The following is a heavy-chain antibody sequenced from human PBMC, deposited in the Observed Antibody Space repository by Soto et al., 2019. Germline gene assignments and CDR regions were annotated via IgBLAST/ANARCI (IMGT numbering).Heavy chain of an antibody. CDR3: ARGGDSYIDY. CDR1: GFTFSTHW. V-gene: IGHV3-7*03. D-gene: IGHD2-21*02. Sequence: GGSLRLSCAASGFTFSTHWMVWVRQPPGKGLEWVANIKQEGTETSYVDSVKGRFTISRDNAQNSLYLQMNSLRVEDTAVYYCARGGDSYIDYWGPGALVT. J-gene: IGHJ4*02. CDR2: IKQEGTET.